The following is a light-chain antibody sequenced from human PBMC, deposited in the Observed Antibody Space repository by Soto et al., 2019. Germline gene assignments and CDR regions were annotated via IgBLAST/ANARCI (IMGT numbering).Light chain of an antibody. Sequence: DIHMTQSPFSLSASVGDRVTITCRASQNIGTHLNWYQQKVGRAPNLLIYAASTLQSGVPSRFSGSGSGREFTLTISSLLPEDFATYYCQQTYIIPPITFGQGTRLEIK. CDR1: QNIGTH. V-gene: IGKV1-39*01. J-gene: IGKJ5*01. CDR2: AAS. CDR3: QQTYIIPPIT.